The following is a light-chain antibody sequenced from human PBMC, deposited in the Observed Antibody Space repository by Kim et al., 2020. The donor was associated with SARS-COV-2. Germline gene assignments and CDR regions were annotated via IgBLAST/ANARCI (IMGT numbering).Light chain of an antibody. CDR2: QDS. Sequence: GSPRQTASITCSGDKLGDKYACWYQQKPGQSPVLVIYQDSKRPSGIPERFSGSNSGNTATLTISGTQAMDEADYYCQAWDSSTGVFGGGTQLTVL. J-gene: IGLJ3*02. CDR1: KLGDKY. V-gene: IGLV3-1*01. CDR3: QAWDSSTGV.